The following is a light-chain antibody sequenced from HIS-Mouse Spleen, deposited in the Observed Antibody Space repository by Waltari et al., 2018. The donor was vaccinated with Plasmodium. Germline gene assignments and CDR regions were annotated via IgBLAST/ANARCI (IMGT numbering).Light chain of an antibody. CDR3: QQYNNWSFT. Sequence: EIVMTQSPATLSVSPGERATLSCSASQSVSSNLAWYQQKPGQTPRLLIYGASTRATGIPGRCSGSGSGTEFTLTISSLQSEDFAVYYCQQYNNWSFTFGPGTKVDIK. V-gene: IGKV3-15*01. CDR2: GAS. CDR1: QSVSSN. J-gene: IGKJ3*01.